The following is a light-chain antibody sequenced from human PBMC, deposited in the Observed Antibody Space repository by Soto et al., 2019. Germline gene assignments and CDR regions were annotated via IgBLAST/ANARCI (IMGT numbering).Light chain of an antibody. V-gene: IGKV3-15*01. CDR3: QQYNNWPRT. J-gene: IGKJ1*01. CDR2: GAS. Sequence: EIIMTQSSATLSVSPGERATLSCRASHSVSSNLAWYQQKPGQAPRLLIYGASTRATGIPARFSGSGSGTEFTLTISSLQSEDFAVYYCQQYNNWPRTFGQGTKVEVE. CDR1: HSVSSN.